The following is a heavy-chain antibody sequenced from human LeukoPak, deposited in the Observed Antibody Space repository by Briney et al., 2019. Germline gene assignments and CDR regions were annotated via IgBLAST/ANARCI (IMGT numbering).Heavy chain of an antibody. J-gene: IGHJ4*02. D-gene: IGHD6-19*01. CDR1: GGSFSDSY. CDR3: ARAGGSVGWYGTIDS. Sequence: SETLSLTCAVYGGSFSDSYWTWIRQPAGKGLEWIGHLYTSGTTSYNPSLQSRVTISADTSKHQFSLRLTSVTAADTAVYYCARAGGSVGWYGTIDSWGQGTLVTVSS. V-gene: IGHV4-59*10. CDR2: LYTSGTT.